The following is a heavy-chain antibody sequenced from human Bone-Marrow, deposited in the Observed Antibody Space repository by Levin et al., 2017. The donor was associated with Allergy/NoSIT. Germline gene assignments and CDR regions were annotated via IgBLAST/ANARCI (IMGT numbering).Heavy chain of an antibody. D-gene: IGHD1-14*01. V-gene: IGHV3-66*01. CDR1: GFPVSNNY. CDR2: IYADGST. Sequence: HPGESLKISCAASGFPVSNNYMTWVRQAPGKGLEWVSMIYADGSTYYADSVKGRFAISRDNSKNTVYLQMNSLRGEDTALYYCAKESSGNVWGQGIMVTVSS. J-gene: IGHJ3*01. CDR3: AKESSGNV.